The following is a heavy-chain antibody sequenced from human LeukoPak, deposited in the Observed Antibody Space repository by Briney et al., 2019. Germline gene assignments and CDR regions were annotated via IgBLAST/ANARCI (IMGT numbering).Heavy chain of an antibody. Sequence: PSETLSLTCAVSGYSISSGYHWGWIRQPPGKGLEWVGSIYHSGSTYYNASLKSRVTISGDTSKKQFSLKLSSVTAADTAVYHCARDRSRIVVVRAAMNHAFD. J-gene: IGHJ3*01. CDR1: GYSISSGYH. CDR3: ARDRSRIVVVRAAMNHAFD. D-gene: IGHD2-2*01. V-gene: IGHV4-38-2*02. CDR2: IYHSGST.